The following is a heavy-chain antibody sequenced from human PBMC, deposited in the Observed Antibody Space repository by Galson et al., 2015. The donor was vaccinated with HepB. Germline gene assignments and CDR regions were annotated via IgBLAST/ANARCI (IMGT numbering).Heavy chain of an antibody. J-gene: IGHJ4*02. CDR1: GFTFSSYW. V-gene: IGHV3-74*01. Sequence: SLRLSCAASGFTFSSYWMHWVRQAPGKGLVWVSRINSDGSSTSYADSVKGRSTISRDNAKNTLYLQMNSLRAEDTAVYYCARVYYDSSGDYYFDYWGQGTLVTVSS. CDR2: INSDGSST. CDR3: ARVYYDSSGDYYFDY. D-gene: IGHD3-22*01.